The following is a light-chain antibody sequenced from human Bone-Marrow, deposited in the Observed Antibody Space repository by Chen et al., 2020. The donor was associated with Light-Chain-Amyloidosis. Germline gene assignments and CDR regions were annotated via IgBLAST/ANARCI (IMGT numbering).Light chain of an antibody. Sequence: SHELTQTPSVSVSPGQTARNTGSGGDLPTKYSYCYQQNPGQAPVLVIHRDTERPSGISERFSGSSSGTTATLTISGVQAEDEADYHCQSADSSGTYEVIFGGGTKLT. CDR1: DLPTKY. V-gene: IGLV3-25*03. CDR3: QSADSSGTYEVI. CDR2: RDT. J-gene: IGLJ2*01.